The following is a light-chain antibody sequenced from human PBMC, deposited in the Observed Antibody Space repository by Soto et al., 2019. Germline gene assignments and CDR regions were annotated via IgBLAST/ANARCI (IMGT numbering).Light chain of an antibody. CDR3: AAWDDSLSGYV. CDR1: SSNIGSNY. V-gene: IGLV1-47*01. CDR2: RNN. J-gene: IGLJ1*01. Sequence: QSVLTHPPSASGTPGQRVTISCSGSSSNIGSNYVYWYQQLPGTAPKLLIYRNNQRPSGVPDRFSGSKSGTSASLAISGLRSEDESDYYCAAWDDSLSGYVFGTGTKVT.